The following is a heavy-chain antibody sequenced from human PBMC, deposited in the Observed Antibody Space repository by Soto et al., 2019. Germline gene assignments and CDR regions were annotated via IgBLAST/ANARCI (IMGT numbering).Heavy chain of an antibody. D-gene: IGHD2-15*01. CDR2: INPSGGST. V-gene: IGHV1-46*01. J-gene: IGHJ6*02. CDR1: GYTFTSYY. CDR3: ARDHPIVGVVAASRRYGMDV. Sequence: QVQLVQSGAEVKKPGASVKVSCKASGYTFTSYYMHWVRQAPGQGLEWMGIINPSGGSTSYAQKFRGRATMTRDTSTSTVYMELSSLRSEDTAVYYCARDHPIVGVVAASRRYGMDVWGQGTTVTVSS.